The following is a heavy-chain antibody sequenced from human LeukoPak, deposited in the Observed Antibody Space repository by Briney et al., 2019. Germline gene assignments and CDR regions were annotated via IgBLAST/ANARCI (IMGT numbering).Heavy chain of an antibody. V-gene: IGHV3-48*01. Sequence: GGSLRLSCAASGFTFSSYNMNWVRQAPGKGLEWVSHISSSSNTIYYAESVKGRFTISRDNAKNSLYLQMNSLRVEDTAVYYCARDWRLDWFDPWGQGTLVTVSS. CDR1: GFTFSSYN. D-gene: IGHD3-3*01. CDR2: ISSSSNTI. CDR3: ARDWRLDWFDP. J-gene: IGHJ5*02.